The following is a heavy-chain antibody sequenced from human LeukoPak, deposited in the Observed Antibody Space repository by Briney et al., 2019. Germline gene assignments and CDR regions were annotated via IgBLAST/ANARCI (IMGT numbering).Heavy chain of an antibody. CDR3: ASIGVVPAAISPPSAYYYYYGMDV. CDR1: GYTITSYD. Sequence: ASVKVSCKASGYTITSYDINWVRQATGQGLEWMGWMNPNSGNTGYAQKFQGRVTMTRNTSISTAYMELSSLRSEDTAVYYCASIGVVPAAISPPSAYYYYYGMDVWGQGTTVTVSS. J-gene: IGHJ6*02. V-gene: IGHV1-8*01. CDR2: MNPNSGNT. D-gene: IGHD2-2*01.